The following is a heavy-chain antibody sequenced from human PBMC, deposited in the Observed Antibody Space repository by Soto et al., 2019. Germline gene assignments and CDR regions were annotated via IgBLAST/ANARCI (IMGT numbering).Heavy chain of an antibody. V-gene: IGHV3-30*18. CDR2: ISYDGTDE. Sequence: QVQLVESGGGVVQPGRSLRLSCAASGFSFSSYGMHWVRQAPGKGLEWVAMISYDGTDEYYADSVKGRFTISRDNSKNAVYLQMNSLRAEDTAVYYCAKQESVWTDHFIYWGQGTLVTVSS. CDR3: AKQESVWTDHFIY. J-gene: IGHJ4*02. D-gene: IGHD1-1*01. CDR1: GFSFSSYG.